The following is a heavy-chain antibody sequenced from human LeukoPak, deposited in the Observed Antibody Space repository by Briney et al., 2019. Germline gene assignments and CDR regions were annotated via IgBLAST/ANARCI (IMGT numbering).Heavy chain of an antibody. D-gene: IGHD3-10*01. CDR3: AKDVEYGSGTPIGY. CDR1: GFTFSNYA. CDR2: LSGSGDP. Sequence: PGGSLRLSCAASGFTFSNYAMNWVRQAPGKGLEWVSTLSGSGDPSYADSVKGRFTISRDNSRNTLYLQMNSLRAEDSAIYYCAKDVEYGSGTPIGYWGQGTLVTVSS. J-gene: IGHJ4*02. V-gene: IGHV3-23*01.